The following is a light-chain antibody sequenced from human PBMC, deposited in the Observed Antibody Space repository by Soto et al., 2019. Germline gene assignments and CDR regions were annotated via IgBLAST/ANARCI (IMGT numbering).Light chain of an antibody. CDR3: QQVNVYQSN. J-gene: IGKJ4*01. CDR1: QGISSY. V-gene: IGKV1-9*01. Sequence: IQLTQSPSSLSASVGDRVTITCRASQGISSYLGWYQQKPGKAPNLLIYDASTLHSGVPSRFSGGGSGTDFTLTISSLQPEDFETYYCQQVNVYQSNFGGATKVDI. CDR2: DAS.